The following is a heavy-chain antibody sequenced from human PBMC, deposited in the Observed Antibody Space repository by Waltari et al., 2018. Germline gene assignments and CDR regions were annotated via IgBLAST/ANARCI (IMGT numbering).Heavy chain of an antibody. J-gene: IGHJ6*03. CDR1: GFTFSSYA. CDR2: IYSGGSST. Sequence: EVQLLESGGGLVQPGGSLRLSCAASGFTFSSYAMSWVRQAPGKGLEWVSVIYSGGSSTYYADSVKGRFTISRDNSKNTLYLQMNSLRAEDTAVYYCAKDSRDRFSYYYYMDVWGKGTTVTVSS. CDR3: AKDSRDRFSYYYYMDV. V-gene: IGHV3-23*03.